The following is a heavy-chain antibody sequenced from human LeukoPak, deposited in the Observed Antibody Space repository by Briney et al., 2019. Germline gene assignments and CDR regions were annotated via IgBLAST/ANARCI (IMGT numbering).Heavy chain of an antibody. CDR2: IRSKVYGGTT. J-gene: IGHJ4*02. CDR1: GFTFGDYA. D-gene: IGHD5-24*01. Sequence: PGGSLRLSCTASGFTFGDYAMSWFRQAPGKGLEWVGLIRSKVYGGTTEYAASVKGRFTISRDDSKSIAYLQMNSLKTEDTAVYYCTRDRAMAYFDYWGRGTLVTVSS. CDR3: TRDRAMAYFDY. V-gene: IGHV3-49*03.